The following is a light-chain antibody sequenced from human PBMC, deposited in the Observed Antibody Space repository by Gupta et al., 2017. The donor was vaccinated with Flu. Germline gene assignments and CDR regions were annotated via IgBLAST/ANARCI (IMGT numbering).Light chain of an antibody. CDR2: WAS. CDR1: QSGWYSSNSKNY. V-gene: IGKV4-1*01. Sequence: DIVMTQSPDSLAVSLGERATINCKSSQSGWYSSNSKNYLAWYQQKPGQPPKLLIYWASTRESGVPDRFSGSGSGTDFTLTISSLQAEDVAVYYCQQYYSAPQTFGPGTKVEI. CDR3: QQYYSAPQT. J-gene: IGKJ1*01.